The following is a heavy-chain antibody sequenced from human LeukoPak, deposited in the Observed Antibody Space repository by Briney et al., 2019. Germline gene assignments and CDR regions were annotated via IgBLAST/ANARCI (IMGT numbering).Heavy chain of an antibody. J-gene: IGHJ6*02. CDR1: GGSISSYY. CDR2: IYYSGST. CDR3: ASGSSPALYGMDV. D-gene: IGHD6-6*01. Sequence: SETLSLTCTVSGGSISSYYWSWLRQPPGKGLEWIGYIYYSGSTNYNPSLKSRVTISVDTSKNQFSLKLSSVTAADTAVYYCASGSSPALYGMDVWGQGTTVTVSS. V-gene: IGHV4-59*08.